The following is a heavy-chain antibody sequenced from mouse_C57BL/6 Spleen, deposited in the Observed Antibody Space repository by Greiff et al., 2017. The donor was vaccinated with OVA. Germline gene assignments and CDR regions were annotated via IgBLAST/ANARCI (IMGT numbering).Heavy chain of an antibody. CDR1: GYTFTSYW. CDR3: ANYYGNYDAY. Sequence: QVQLQQPGAELVRPGTSVKLSCKASGYTFTSYWMHWVKQRPGQGLEWIGVIDPSDSYTNYNQKFKGKATLTVDTSSSTAYMQLSSLTSEDSAVYYCANYYGNYDAYWGQGTLVTVSA. J-gene: IGHJ3*01. D-gene: IGHD2-1*01. V-gene: IGHV1-59*01. CDR2: IDPSDSYT.